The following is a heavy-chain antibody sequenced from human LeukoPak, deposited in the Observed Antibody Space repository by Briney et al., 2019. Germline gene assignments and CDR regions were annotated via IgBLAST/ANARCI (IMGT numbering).Heavy chain of an antibody. CDR1: GFTFSNAW. CDR3: TTGGGRSADFDY. Sequence: GGSLRLSXAAYGFTFSNAWMSWVRQAPGKGLEWVGRIKSKTDGGTTDYAAPVKGRFTISRDDSKNTLYLQMNSLKTEDTAVYYCTTGGGRSADFDYWGQGTLVTVSS. D-gene: IGHD1-26*01. CDR2: IKSKTDGGTT. V-gene: IGHV3-15*01. J-gene: IGHJ4*02.